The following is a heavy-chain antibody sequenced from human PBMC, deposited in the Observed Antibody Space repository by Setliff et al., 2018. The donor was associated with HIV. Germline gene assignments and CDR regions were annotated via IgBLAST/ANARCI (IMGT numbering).Heavy chain of an antibody. Sequence: SETLSLTCTVSGGSISSSSLYWGWIRQPPGKGLEWIGSIYYSGSTYYNPSLKSRVTISVDTSKNQFSLKLSSVTAADTAVYYCARIAGDYDFWSGYSKYYYYYYMDVWGKGTTVTVSS. CDR2: IYYSGST. V-gene: IGHV4-39*01. J-gene: IGHJ6*03. CDR1: GGSISSSSLY. CDR3: ARIAGDYDFWSGYSKYYYYYYMDV. D-gene: IGHD3-3*01.